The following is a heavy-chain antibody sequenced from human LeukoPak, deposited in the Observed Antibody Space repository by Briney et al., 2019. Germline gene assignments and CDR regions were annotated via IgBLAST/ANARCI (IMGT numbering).Heavy chain of an antibody. Sequence: VASVKVSCKASGYTFTRYDINWVRQAPGQGLEWMGWMNPANGNSGFAQNFQGRITLTRDTSLRTAYMDLSTLRSEDTAIYYCARRPRNDAFDIWGQGTMVIVSS. CDR2: MNPANGNS. V-gene: IGHV1-8*01. J-gene: IGHJ3*02. CDR3: ARRPRNDAFDI. CDR1: GYTFTRYD.